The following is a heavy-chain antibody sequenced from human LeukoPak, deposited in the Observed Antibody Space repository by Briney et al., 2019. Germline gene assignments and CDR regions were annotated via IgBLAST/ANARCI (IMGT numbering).Heavy chain of an antibody. CDR1: GFTFSSYG. D-gene: IGHD3-3*01. CDR3: AKGDTIFDYMDV. CDR2: IRYDGSNK. V-gene: IGHV3-30*02. Sequence: GGSLRLSCAASGFTFSSYGMHWVRQAPGKGLEWVAFIRYDGSNKYYADSVKGRFTISRDNSKNTLYLQMNSLRAEDTAVYYCAKGDTIFDYMDVWGKGTTVTVSS. J-gene: IGHJ6*03.